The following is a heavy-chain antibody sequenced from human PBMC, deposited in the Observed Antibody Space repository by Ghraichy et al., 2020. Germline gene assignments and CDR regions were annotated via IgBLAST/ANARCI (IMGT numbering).Heavy chain of an antibody. D-gene: IGHD3-3*01. CDR3: AKDRSTSRTGVAALFDY. CDR1: GFTFSSYG. V-gene: IGHV3-30*18. Sequence: GGSLRLSCAASGFTFSSYGMHWVRQAPGKGPEWVAVISYDASSTYYADSVKGRFTISRDNSKNTLYLQMNSLRAEDTAVYYCAKDRSTSRTGVAALFDYWGQGTLLTVSS. J-gene: IGHJ4*02. CDR2: ISYDASST.